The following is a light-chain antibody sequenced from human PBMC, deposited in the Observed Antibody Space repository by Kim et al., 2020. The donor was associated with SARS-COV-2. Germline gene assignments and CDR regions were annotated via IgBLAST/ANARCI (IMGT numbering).Light chain of an antibody. CDR2: HDS. CDR3: QVWDTDTDHPRV. V-gene: IGLV3-21*04. CDR1: NIGSNR. Sequence: SYELTQPPSVSVAPGKTATITCGGSNIGSNRVHWYQQKPGQAPVLVIHHDSDRPSGIPDRFSGSNSGNKATLTISRVEAGDEADYFCQVWDTDTDHPRVFGTGTKGTVL. J-gene: IGLJ1*01.